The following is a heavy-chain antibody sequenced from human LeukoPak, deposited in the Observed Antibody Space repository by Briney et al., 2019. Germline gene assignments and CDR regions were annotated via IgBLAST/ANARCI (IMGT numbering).Heavy chain of an antibody. V-gene: IGHV4-39*01. CDR3: ATTDLGYCSSSRCPEDAFDI. D-gene: IGHD2-2*01. J-gene: IGHJ3*02. CDR1: GGSISSSSYY. CDR2: VYHSGNT. Sequence: PSETLSLTCTVSGGSISSSSYYWAWIRQPPGKGLDWLGNVYHSGNTDYNPSLMSRAVISLDASKNAVSLMLRSVTASDTATYYCATTDLGYCSSSRCPEDAFDIWGHGTLVTVSS.